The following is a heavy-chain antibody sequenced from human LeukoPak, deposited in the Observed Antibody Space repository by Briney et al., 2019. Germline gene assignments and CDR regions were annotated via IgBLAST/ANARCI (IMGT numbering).Heavy chain of an antibody. Sequence: GGSLRLSCAASGFTFSSYGVHWVRQAPGKGLEWVAVISYDGSNKYYADSVKGRFTISRDNSKNTLYLQMNSLRAEGTAVYYCAKGHTNGIFDYWGQGTLVTVSS. J-gene: IGHJ4*02. CDR1: GFTFSSYG. D-gene: IGHD1-26*01. V-gene: IGHV3-30*18. CDR3: AKGHTNGIFDY. CDR2: ISYDGSNK.